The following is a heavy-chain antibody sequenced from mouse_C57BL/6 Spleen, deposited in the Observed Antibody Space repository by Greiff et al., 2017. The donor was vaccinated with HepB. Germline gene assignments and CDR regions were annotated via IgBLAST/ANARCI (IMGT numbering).Heavy chain of an antibody. CDR3: TRDYYGSRHWYFDV. V-gene: IGHV1-15*01. CDR2: IDPETGGT. J-gene: IGHJ1*03. Sequence: VQLQQSGAELVRPGASVTLSCKASGYTFTDYEMHWVKQTPVHGLEWIGAIDPETGGTAYNQKFKGKAILTADKSPSTAYMELRSLTSEDSAVYYCTRDYYGSRHWYFDVWGTGTTVTVSS. D-gene: IGHD1-1*01. CDR1: GYTFTDYE.